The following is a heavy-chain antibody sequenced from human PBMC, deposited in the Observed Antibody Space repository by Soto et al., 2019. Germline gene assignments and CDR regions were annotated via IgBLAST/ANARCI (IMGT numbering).Heavy chain of an antibody. CDR3: AKAMDQQWVSLPFDS. Sequence: EVQLLESGGGLVQPGGSLRLSCVGSGFFFSSYTMTWVRQAPGKGLEWVSSFSATSENTYYADSVRGRFTISRDNSKNPLFLQMNSLTAEDTAMYYCAKAMDQQWVSLPFDSWGQGILVIVPS. J-gene: IGHJ4*02. CDR1: GFFFSSYT. D-gene: IGHD6-19*01. CDR2: FSATSENT. V-gene: IGHV3-23*01.